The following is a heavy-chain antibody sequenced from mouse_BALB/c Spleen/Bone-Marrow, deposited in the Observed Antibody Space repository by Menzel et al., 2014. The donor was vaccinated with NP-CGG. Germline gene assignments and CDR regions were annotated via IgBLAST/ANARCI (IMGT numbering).Heavy chain of an antibody. Sequence: VKLVESGAELVRPGSSVKISCKASGYAFSSYWMNWVKQRPGQGLEWIGQIYPGDGDINYNGKFKGKATLTADKSSSTAYMQLSSLTSEDSAVYFCARRVYGNYWYFDVWGAGTTVTVSS. CDR1: GYAFSSYW. D-gene: IGHD2-1*01. CDR3: ARRVYGNYWYFDV. CDR2: IYPGDGDI. J-gene: IGHJ1*01. V-gene: IGHV1-80*01.